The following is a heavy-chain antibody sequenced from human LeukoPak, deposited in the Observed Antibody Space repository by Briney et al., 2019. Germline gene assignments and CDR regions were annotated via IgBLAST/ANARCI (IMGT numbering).Heavy chain of an antibody. CDR1: GGSISSYY. D-gene: IGHD7-27*01. CDR2: IYYSGST. CDR3: ARLAWGRLDY. V-gene: IGHV4-59*08. J-gene: IGHJ4*02. Sequence: SETLSLTCSVSGGSISSYYWSWIRQPPGKGLEWIGYIYYSGSTNYNPSLKSRVTISVDTSKNQFSLKLNSVTAADTAVYYCARLAWGRLDYWGQGTLVTVSS.